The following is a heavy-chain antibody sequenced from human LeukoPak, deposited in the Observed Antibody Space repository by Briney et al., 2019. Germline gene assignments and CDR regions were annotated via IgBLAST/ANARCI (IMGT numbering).Heavy chain of an antibody. CDR2: ISENGGTT. J-gene: IGHJ4*02. D-gene: IGHD2-15*01. Sequence: GGSLRLSCAASGFTFSNYAMSWIRQAPGQGLEWVSAISENGGTTYYADSAKGRFTISRDNSKSTLCLQMNSLRAEDTAVYYCAKQLGYCSDGSCYFPYWGQGTLVTVSS. V-gene: IGHV3-23*01. CDR3: AKQLGYCSDGSCYFPY. CDR1: GFTFSNYA.